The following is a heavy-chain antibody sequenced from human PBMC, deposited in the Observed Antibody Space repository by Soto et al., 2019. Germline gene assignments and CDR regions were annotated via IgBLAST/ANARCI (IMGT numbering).Heavy chain of an antibody. Sequence: DVQLLESGGGLVQPGGSLRLSCVASGFSFSANAITWVRQAPGKGLEWVSSILHIGDSAYYADSVKGRFTISRDNSKSTLYLQMNSLRAEDTAVYYCARRGLSNNDYWGQGTLVTVSS. D-gene: IGHD1-1*01. CDR3: ARRGLSNNDY. CDR1: GFSFSANA. CDR2: ILHIGDSA. J-gene: IGHJ4*02. V-gene: IGHV3-23*01.